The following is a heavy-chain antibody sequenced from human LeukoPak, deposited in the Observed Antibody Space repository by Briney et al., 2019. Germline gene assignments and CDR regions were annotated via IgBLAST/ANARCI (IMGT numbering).Heavy chain of an antibody. J-gene: IGHJ4*02. D-gene: IGHD1-7*01. Sequence: GGALKISWKGSGSRFTSYWIGWVRQMPGKGLEWMGIIYPGDSDTRYSPSFQGQVTISADKSISTAYLQWSSLKASDTAMYYCARQELADYWGQGTLVTVSS. CDR3: ARQELADY. CDR2: IYPGDSDT. CDR1: GSRFTSYW. V-gene: IGHV5-51*01.